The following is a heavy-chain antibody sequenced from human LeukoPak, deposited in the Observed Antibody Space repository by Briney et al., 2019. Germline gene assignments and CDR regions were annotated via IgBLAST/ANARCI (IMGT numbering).Heavy chain of an antibody. CDR1: GLTFEDYT. D-gene: IGHD3-10*01. CDR3: AKGPTIPPHYSAARNYFETKAHFDY. V-gene: IGHV3-43*01. Sequence: GGSLRLSCEGSGLTFEDYTMHWVRQAPGKGLEWVSLINRGGTTTVYADSVEGRFTISRDNSKNSLYLQMKSLRTEDTAFCAKGPTIPPHYSAARNYFETKAHFDYWGQGTLVTVSS. CDR2: INRGGTTT. J-gene: IGHJ4*02.